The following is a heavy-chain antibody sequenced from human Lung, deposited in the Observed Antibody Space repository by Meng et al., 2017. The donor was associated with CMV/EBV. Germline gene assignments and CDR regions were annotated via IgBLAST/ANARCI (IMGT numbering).Heavy chain of an antibody. J-gene: IGHJ3*02. CDR2: IRRNGETT. D-gene: IGHD1-26*01. CDR1: GFTFDDYG. V-gene: IGHV3-20*03. Sequence: GGSLRLXXAASGFTFDDYGMNWVRQAPGKGLEWVSGIRRNGETTAYTDSVRGQFTISRDNAKKSLHLQMNSLRAEDTALYYCARAVGPTIVDALDIWGQGTLVTVSS. CDR3: ARAVGPTIVDALDI.